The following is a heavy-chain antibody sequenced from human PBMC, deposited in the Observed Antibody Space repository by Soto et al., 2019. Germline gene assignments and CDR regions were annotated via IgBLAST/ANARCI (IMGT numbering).Heavy chain of an antibody. CDR2: LTADSDDT. D-gene: IGHD1-1*01. J-gene: IGHJ4*02. V-gene: IGHV3-23*01. Sequence: EVQLLESGGTLVQPGGSLRLSCVASGFTFSTHTMHWVRQAPGKGLEWVSRLTADSDDTSYADSIKGRFTISRDNSKNTLYLQMNSLRADDTAIYYCAKGLDRASLDCWGQGALVTVSS. CDR1: GFTFSTHT. CDR3: AKGLDRASLDC.